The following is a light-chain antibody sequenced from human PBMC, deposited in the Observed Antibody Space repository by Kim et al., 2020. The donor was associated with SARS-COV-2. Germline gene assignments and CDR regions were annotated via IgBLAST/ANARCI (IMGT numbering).Light chain of an antibody. CDR2: GEN. V-gene: IGLV3-19*01. Sequence: ALGQTVRITCQGDSVRDYYASWYLKKPGQGTVLVIYGENNRPSGIPDRFAGARAGNTASLTITGAQAEEEADYYSNSRDSSGLHVVFGGGNQLTV. CDR1: SVRDYY. CDR3: NSRDSSGLHVV. J-gene: IGLJ3*02.